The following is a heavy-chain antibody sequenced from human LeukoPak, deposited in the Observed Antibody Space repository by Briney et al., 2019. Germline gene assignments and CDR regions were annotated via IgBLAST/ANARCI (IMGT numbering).Heavy chain of an antibody. V-gene: IGHV4-59*11. CDR1: GGTLASHY. J-gene: IGHJ4*02. Sequence: SETLSLTCNVSGGTLASHYWSWVRQPPGKRLEWVGYIYYSGSADYNPSLMSGVTISVDTSKNQFSLRLKSGTAADAAVYYCVRDRASDFDYWGQGTLVIVSS. D-gene: IGHD5-24*01. CDR2: IYYSGSA. CDR3: VRDRASDFDY.